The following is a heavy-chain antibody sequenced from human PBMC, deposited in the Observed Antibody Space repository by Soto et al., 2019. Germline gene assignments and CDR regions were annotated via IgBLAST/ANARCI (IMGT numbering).Heavy chain of an antibody. CDR1: GYTFTSYG. Sequence: ASVKVSCKASGYTFTSYGISWVRQAPGQGLERMGWISAYNGNTNYAQKLQGRVTMTTDTSTSTAYMELRSLRSDDTAVYYCARDRWNYYDSSGYYGGDYYYGMDVWGQGTTVTVSS. J-gene: IGHJ6*02. D-gene: IGHD3-22*01. CDR2: ISAYNGNT. V-gene: IGHV1-18*01. CDR3: ARDRWNYYDSSGYYGGDYYYGMDV.